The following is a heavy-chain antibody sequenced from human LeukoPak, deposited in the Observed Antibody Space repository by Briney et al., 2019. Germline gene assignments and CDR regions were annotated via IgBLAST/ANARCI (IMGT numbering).Heavy chain of an antibody. CDR1: GFTFGDYA. CDR3: TRAQLSLIVVVDFDY. CDR2: IRSKAYGGTT. Sequence: GGSLRLSCTASGFTFGDYAMSWFRQAPGKGLEWVGFIRSKAYGGTTEYAASVKGRFTISRDDSKSIAYLQMNSLKTEDTAVYYCTRAQLSLIVVVDFDYWGQGTLVTVSS. V-gene: IGHV3-49*03. D-gene: IGHD3-22*01. J-gene: IGHJ4*02.